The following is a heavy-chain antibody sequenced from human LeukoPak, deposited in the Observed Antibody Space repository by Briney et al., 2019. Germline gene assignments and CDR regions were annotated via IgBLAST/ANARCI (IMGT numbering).Heavy chain of an antibody. CDR3: ARGGHPYCGGDCFTYFDY. J-gene: IGHJ4*02. Sequence: ASVKVSCKASGYTFTSYGISWVRQAPGQGLEWMGWISAYNGNTNYAQKLQGRVTMTTDTSTSTAYMEQRSLRSDDTAVYYCARGGHPYCGGDCFTYFDYWGQGTLVTVSS. CDR1: GYTFTSYG. CDR2: ISAYNGNT. D-gene: IGHD2-21*02. V-gene: IGHV1-18*01.